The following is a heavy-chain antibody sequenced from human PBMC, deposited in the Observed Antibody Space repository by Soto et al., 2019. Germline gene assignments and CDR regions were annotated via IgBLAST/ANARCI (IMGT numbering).Heavy chain of an antibody. Sequence: SETLSLTCTVSGGSISSYYWTWIRQPPGKGLEFIGHIYYSGTTSYNPSLESRVTISVDTSKNQFSLKLRSVTAADTAIYYCARVVSALDFWGQGTLVTVSS. CDR2: IYYSGTT. V-gene: IGHV4-59*01. CDR1: GGSISSYY. J-gene: IGHJ4*02. CDR3: ARVVSALDF. D-gene: IGHD2-21*01.